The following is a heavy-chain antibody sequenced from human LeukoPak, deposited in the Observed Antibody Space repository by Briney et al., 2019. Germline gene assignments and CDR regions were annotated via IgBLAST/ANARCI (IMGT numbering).Heavy chain of an antibody. D-gene: IGHD3-3*01. J-gene: IGHJ5*02. CDR3: ARARSPYYDFWSGLGWFDP. Sequence: PGGSLILSCVVSGFTFSSYEMNWVRQAPGMGLEWVSYIDSSGSTIYYANSVKGRFTISRDNAKNSLYLQMNSLRAEDTAVYYCARARSPYYDFWSGLGWFDPWGQGTLVTVSS. CDR1: GFTFSSYE. V-gene: IGHV3-48*03. CDR2: IDSSGSTI.